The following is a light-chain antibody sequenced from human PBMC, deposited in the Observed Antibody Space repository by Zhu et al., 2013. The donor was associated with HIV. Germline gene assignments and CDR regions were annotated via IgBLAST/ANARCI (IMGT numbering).Light chain of an antibody. CDR3: QHYDNSPMYT. CDR2: GAS. V-gene: IGKV3-20*01. Sequence: EIVLTQSPVTLSLSPGERATLSCRASQSVANSLAWYQQKPGQAPRLLIYGASSRATGIPDRFSGSGSGTDFTLTISRLEPEDFAVYYCQHYDNSPMYTFGQGTKLEIK. CDR1: QSVANS. J-gene: IGKJ2*01.